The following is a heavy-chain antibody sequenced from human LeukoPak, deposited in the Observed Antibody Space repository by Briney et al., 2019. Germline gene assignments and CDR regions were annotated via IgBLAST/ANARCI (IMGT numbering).Heavy chain of an antibody. D-gene: IGHD3-3*01. V-gene: IGHV4-30-2*01. CDR3: ARVNYDFWSGYYISGSANYGMDV. CDR2: IYHRGST. Sequence: SQTLSLTCAVSGRSISSAGYSWGWIRQPPGKGLEWIVYIYHRGSTYYIPSLKSRVTISVDRSKIQFSLKLSSVTAADTAVYYCARVNYDFWSGYYISGSANYGMDVWGQGTTVTVSS. J-gene: IGHJ6*02. CDR1: GRSISSAGYS.